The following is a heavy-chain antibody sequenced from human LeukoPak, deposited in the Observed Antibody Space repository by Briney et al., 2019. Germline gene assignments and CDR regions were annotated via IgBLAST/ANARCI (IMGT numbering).Heavy chain of an antibody. J-gene: IGHJ4*02. D-gene: IGHD2-15*01. CDR1: GFTFSSYW. CDR3: ARYCSGGSCWDY. V-gene: IGHV3-7*01. CDR2: INQDGSEK. Sequence: GGSLRLSCAASGFTFSSYWMSWVRQAPGKGLEWVANINQDGSEKYYVDSVKGRFTISRDNAKDSLYLQMNSLRAEDTAVYYCARYCSGGSCWDYWGQGTLVTVSS.